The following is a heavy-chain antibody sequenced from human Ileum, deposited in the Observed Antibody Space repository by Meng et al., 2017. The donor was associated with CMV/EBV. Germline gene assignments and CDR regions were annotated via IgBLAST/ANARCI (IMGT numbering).Heavy chain of an antibody. CDR1: GDSITSFY. D-gene: IGHD3-16*01. J-gene: IGHJ4*02. CDR3: ARGPGGFGDFNFDY. Sequence: QGPLQESGPGLVKPSETLSLTCTVSGDSITSFYWSWIRQPAGKALEWIGRIYHGGSTNYNPSLKSRVTLSVDTSKNQFSMRLTSVTAADTAVYYCARGPGGFGDFNFDYWGQGTLVTVSS. CDR2: IYHGGST. V-gene: IGHV4-4*07.